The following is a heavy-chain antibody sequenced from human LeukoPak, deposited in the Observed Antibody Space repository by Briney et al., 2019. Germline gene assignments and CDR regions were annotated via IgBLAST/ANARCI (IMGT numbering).Heavy chain of an antibody. CDR3: ARRTLLSSWAPYYYYGMDV. Sequence: ASVKVSCKASGYTFTSYYMHWVRQAPGQGLEWMGIINPSGGSTSYAQKFQGRVTMTRDTSTSTVYMGLSSLRSEDTAVYYCARRTLLSSWAPYYYYGMDVWSQGATVTVSS. J-gene: IGHJ6*02. CDR1: GYTFTSYY. V-gene: IGHV1-46*01. D-gene: IGHD2-15*01. CDR2: INPSGGST.